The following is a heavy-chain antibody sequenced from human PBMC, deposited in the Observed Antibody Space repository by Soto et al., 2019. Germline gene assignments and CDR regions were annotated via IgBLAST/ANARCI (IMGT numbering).Heavy chain of an antibody. D-gene: IGHD4-17*01. CDR3: AKDLQSYGDYGYYCYGMDV. CDR2: ISYDGTNK. CDR1: GFTFSTYG. J-gene: IGHJ6*02. V-gene: IGHV3-30*18. Sequence: QVQLVESGGGEVQPGRSLTISCAASGFTFSTYGMHWVRQTPGKGLEWVAVISYDGTNKFYSDSVKGRFTISRDNFKNKMTLQMNSLKAYDTAVYSCAKDLQSYGDYGYYCYGMDVWGLGTRVTVSS.